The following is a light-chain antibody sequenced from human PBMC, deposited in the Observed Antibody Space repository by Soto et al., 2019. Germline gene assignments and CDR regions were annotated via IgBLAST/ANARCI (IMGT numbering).Light chain of an antibody. CDR1: SSDVGGYNY. CDR3: SSYTSNSALVV. CDR2: DVS. Sequence: QSALTQPASVSGSPGQSITISSTGTSSDVGGYNYVSWYQQHPGKAPKLMIYDVSNRPSGVSNRFSGSKSGNTASLTISGLQAEDEADYYCSSYTSNSALVVFGGGTKLTVL. V-gene: IGLV2-14*01. J-gene: IGLJ2*01.